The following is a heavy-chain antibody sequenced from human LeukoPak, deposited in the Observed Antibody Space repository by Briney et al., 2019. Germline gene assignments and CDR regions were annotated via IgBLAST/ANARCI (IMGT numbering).Heavy chain of an antibody. CDR2: ISSSSSYI. D-gene: IGHD3-10*01. Sequence: KSGGSLRLSCAASGFTFSSYSMNWVRQAPGKGLEWVSSISSSSSYIYYADSVKGRFTISRDNAKNSLYLQMNSLRAEDTAVYYCARDNSYKSYYYYYMDVWGKGTTVTVSS. CDR1: GFTFSSYS. CDR3: ARDNSYKSYYYYYMDV. V-gene: IGHV3-21*01. J-gene: IGHJ6*03.